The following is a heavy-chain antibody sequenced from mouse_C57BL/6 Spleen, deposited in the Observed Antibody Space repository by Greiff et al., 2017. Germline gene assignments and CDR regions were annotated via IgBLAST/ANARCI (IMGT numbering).Heavy chain of an antibody. V-gene: IGHV1-53*01. CDR3: ARGDGSSPYYFDY. CDR1: GYTFTSYW. J-gene: IGHJ2*01. D-gene: IGHD1-1*01. CDR2: INPSNGGT. Sequence: QVQLQQPGTELVKPGASVKLSCKASGYTFTSYWMHWVKQRPGQGLEWIGNINPSNGGTNYNEKFQSKATLTVDKSSSTAYMQLSSLTSEDSAVYYCARGDGSSPYYFDYWGKGTTLTVSS.